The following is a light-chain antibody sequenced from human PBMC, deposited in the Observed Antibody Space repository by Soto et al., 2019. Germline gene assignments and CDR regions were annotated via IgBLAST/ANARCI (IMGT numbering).Light chain of an antibody. V-gene: IGLV2-11*01. CDR1: SSDVGGYNY. CDR3: CSNGDSYSHV. J-gene: IGLJ1*01. Sequence: QSALTQPRSVSGSPGQSVTISCTGTSSDVGGYNYVSWYQQHPGKAPKLMIYDVSKRPSGVPDRFSGSNTGKAASLTISGLHAEDDADYYCCSNGDSYSHVFGTGTKLTVL. CDR2: DVS.